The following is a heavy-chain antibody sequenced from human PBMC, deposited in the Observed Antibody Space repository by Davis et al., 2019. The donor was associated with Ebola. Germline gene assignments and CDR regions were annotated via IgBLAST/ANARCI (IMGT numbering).Heavy chain of an antibody. CDR1: GGSVSSGSYY. D-gene: IGHD2-2*01. CDR2: IYYSGST. Sequence: PSETLSLTCTVSGGSVSSGSYYWSWIRQPPGKGLEWIGYIYYSGSTYYNPSLKSRVTISVDTSKNQFSLKLSSVTAADTAVYYCARVSEDIVVVPAAPPYYYYYMDVWGKGTTVTVSS. V-gene: IGHV4-61*01. J-gene: IGHJ6*03. CDR3: ARVSEDIVVVPAAPPYYYYYMDV.